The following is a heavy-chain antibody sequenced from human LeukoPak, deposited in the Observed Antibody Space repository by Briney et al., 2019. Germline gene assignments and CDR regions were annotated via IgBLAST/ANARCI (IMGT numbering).Heavy chain of an antibody. Sequence: ASVKVSCKASGYTFTSYGIGWVRQAPGQGLEWMGWISAYNGNTNYAQKLQGRVTMTTDTSTSTAYTELRSLRSDDTAVYYCARDGGNIVVVPAANPIDYWGQGTLVTVSS. CDR2: ISAYNGNT. CDR1: GYTFTSYG. CDR3: ARDGGNIVVVPAANPIDY. V-gene: IGHV1-18*01. J-gene: IGHJ4*02. D-gene: IGHD2-2*01.